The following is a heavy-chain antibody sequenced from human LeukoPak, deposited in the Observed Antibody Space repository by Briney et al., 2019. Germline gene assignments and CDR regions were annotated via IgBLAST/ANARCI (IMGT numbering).Heavy chain of an antibody. CDR3: ARTGFSYGTIGDFDY. Sequence: PSETLSLTCAVYGGSFSGYHWGWTRQPPGKGLEWIGESNHSGSTNYNPSLKSRVTISVDTSKNQFSLKLSSVTAADTAVYYCARTGFSYGTIGDFDYWGQGTLVTVSS. CDR2: SNHSGST. CDR1: GGSFSGYH. D-gene: IGHD5-18*01. J-gene: IGHJ4*02. V-gene: IGHV4-34*01.